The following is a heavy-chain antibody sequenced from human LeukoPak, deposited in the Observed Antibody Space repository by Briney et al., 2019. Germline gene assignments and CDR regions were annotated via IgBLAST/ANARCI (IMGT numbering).Heavy chain of an antibody. D-gene: IGHD3-16*02. V-gene: IGHV4-34*01. Sequence: KTSETLSLTCAVYGGSFSGYYWSWIRQPPGKGLEWIGEINHSGSTNYNPSLKSRVTISVDTSKNQFSLKLSSVTAADTAVYYCARGHDYVWGSYRYTSGSFDYWDQGTLVTVSS. CDR1: GGSFSGYY. CDR3: ARGHDYVWGSYRYTSGSFDY. CDR2: INHSGST. J-gene: IGHJ4*02.